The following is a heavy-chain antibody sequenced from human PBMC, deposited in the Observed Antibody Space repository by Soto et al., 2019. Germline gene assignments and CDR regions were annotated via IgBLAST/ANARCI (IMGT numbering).Heavy chain of an antibody. CDR2: IYYSGST. V-gene: IGHV4-59*01. CDR1: GGSISSYY. J-gene: IGHJ6*03. D-gene: IGHD6-13*01. Sequence: SETLSLTCTVSGGSISSYYWSWIRQPPGKGLEWIGYIYYSGSTNYNPSLKSRVTISVDTSKNQFSLKLSSVTAADTAVYYCARAWCSSSSPVHYYYMDVWGKGTTVTVSS. CDR3: ARAWCSSSSPVHYYYMDV.